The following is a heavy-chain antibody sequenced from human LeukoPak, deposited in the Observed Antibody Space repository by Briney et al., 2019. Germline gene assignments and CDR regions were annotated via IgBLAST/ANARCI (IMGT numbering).Heavy chain of an antibody. V-gene: IGHV3-30*02. CDR1: GFTFSSYG. J-gene: IGHJ4*02. Sequence: AGGSLRLSRAASGFTFSSYGMHWVRQAPGKGLEWVAFIRYDGSNKYYADSVKGRFTISRDNSKNTLYLQMNSLRAEDTAVYYCAKDYYDSSGYYYSYWGQGTLVTVSS. CDR2: IRYDGSNK. CDR3: AKDYYDSSGYYYSY. D-gene: IGHD3-22*01.